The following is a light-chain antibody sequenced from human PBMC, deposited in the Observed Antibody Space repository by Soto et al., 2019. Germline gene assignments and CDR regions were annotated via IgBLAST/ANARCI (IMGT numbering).Light chain of an antibody. CDR2: DAS. V-gene: IGKV1-5*01. Sequence: DIQMTQSPSTLSASVGDRVTITCRASQSISSWLAWYQQKPGKAPKLLIYDASSLESGVTSRFSGSGSGTEFTLTISSLQPDDFATYYCQQYNSYSPGFGGGTKVEIK. CDR3: QQYNSYSPG. CDR1: QSISSW. J-gene: IGKJ4*01.